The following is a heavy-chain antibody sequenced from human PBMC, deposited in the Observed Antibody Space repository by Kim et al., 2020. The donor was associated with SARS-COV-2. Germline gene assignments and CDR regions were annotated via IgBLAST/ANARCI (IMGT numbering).Heavy chain of an antibody. D-gene: IGHD2-21*01. CDR1: GYTFTSYD. CDR2: MNPNSGNT. Sequence: ASVKVSCKASGYTFTSYDINWVRQATGQGLEWMGWMNPNSGNTGYAQKFQGRVTMTRNTSISTAYMELSSLRSEDTAVYYCARGNSFLPTGRWFDPWGQGTLVTVSS. V-gene: IGHV1-8*01. J-gene: IGHJ5*02. CDR3: ARGNSFLPTGRWFDP.